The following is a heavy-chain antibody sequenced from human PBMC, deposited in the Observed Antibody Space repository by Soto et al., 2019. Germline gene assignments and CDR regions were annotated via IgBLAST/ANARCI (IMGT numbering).Heavy chain of an antibody. J-gene: IGHJ4*02. Sequence: QVQLEQSGPEVKKPGASVKVSCKASGYTFTSYGVSWVRQAPGQGLEWMGWISAYNGNTNYAQKFQGRVTMTTDTATSTAYMELRSLRSDDPAVFYCARDRPAPFDYWGQGTLVTVSS. CDR3: ARDRPAPFDY. CDR1: GYTFTSYG. V-gene: IGHV1-18*01. CDR2: ISAYNGNT.